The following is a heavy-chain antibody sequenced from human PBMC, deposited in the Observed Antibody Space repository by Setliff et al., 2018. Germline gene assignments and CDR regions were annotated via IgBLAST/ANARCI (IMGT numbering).Heavy chain of an antibody. V-gene: IGHV1-8*02. CDR3: ARAQSWSGGPYYFDN. Sequence: ASVKVSCKASGYTFTSYDINWVRQATGQGLEWMGWMNPNSGNTGYAQKFQGRVTMTRNTSISTAYMDLSSLRFEDMAVYYCARAQSWSGGPYYFDNWGQGTLVTVSS. J-gene: IGHJ4*02. D-gene: IGHD3-3*01. CDR1: GYTFTSYD. CDR2: MNPNSGNT.